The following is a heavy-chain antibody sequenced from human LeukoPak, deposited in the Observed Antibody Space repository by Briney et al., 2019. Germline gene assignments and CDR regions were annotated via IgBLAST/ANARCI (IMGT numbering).Heavy chain of an antibody. D-gene: IGHD5-18*01. CDR2: INPNSGGT. V-gene: IGHV1-2*02. CDR1: GYTFTGYY. J-gene: IGHJ4*02. Sequence: GASVKVSCKASGYTFTGYYMHWVRQAPGQGLEWMGWINPNSGGTNYAQKFQGRVTMTRDTSISTAYMELSRLRSDDTAVYYCARVPDPIQLWSPRDYWGQGTLVTVSS. CDR3: ARVPDPIQLWSPRDY.